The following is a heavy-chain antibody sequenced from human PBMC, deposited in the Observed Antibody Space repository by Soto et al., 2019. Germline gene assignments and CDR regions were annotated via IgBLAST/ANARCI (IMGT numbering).Heavy chain of an antibody. CDR2: IIPILGIA. CDR3: ARNSYCGGDCYPY. V-gene: IGHV1-69*02. D-gene: IGHD2-21*02. CDR1: GGTFSSYT. J-gene: IGHJ4*02. Sequence: QVQLVQSGAEVKKPGSSVKVSCKASGGTFSSYTISWVRQAPGQGLEWMGRIIPILGIANYAQKFQGRATITADKSTSTAYMELSSLRSEDTAVYYCARNSYCGGDCYPYWGQGTLVTVSS.